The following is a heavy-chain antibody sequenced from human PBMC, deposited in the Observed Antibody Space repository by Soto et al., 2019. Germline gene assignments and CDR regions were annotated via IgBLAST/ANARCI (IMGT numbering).Heavy chain of an antibody. D-gene: IGHD4-17*01. CDR1: GFTFSSYA. V-gene: IGHV3-30-3*01. CDR3: ARALVYGEYDY. Sequence: QVQLVESGGGVVQPGRSLRLSCAASGFTFSSYAMHWVRQAPGKGLEWVAVISYDGSNKYYADSVKGRFTISRDNSKNTLYLQMNSLRAEDTAVYYCARALVYGEYDYWGQGTLVTVSS. J-gene: IGHJ4*02. CDR2: ISYDGSNK.